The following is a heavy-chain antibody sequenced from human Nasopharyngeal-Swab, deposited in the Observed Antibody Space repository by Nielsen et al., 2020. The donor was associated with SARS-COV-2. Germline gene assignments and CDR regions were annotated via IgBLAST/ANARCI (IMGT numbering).Heavy chain of an antibody. CDR3: ASTPYSSGWYGPRSANYGMDV. CDR2: IIPIFGTA. CDR1: GGTFGSYA. V-gene: IGHV1-69*13. Sequence: SVKVSCKASGGTFGSYAISWVRQAPGQGLEWMGGIIPIFGTANYAQKFQGRVTITADESTSTAYMELSSLRSEDTAVYYCASTPYSSGWYGPRSANYGMDVWGQGTTVTVSS. D-gene: IGHD6-19*01. J-gene: IGHJ6*02.